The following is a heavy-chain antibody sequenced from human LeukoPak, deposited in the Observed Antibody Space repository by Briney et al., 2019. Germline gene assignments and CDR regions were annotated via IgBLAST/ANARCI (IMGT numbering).Heavy chain of an antibody. J-gene: IGHJ4*02. D-gene: IGHD3-3*01. Sequence: GASVKVSCKASGYTFTSYYMHWVRQAPGQGLEWMGWINPNSGGTNYAQKFQGRVTMTRDTSISTAYMELSRLRSDDTAVYYCARDSYDFWSGYYPTSFDYWGQGTLVTVSS. CDR3: ARDSYDFWSGYYPTSFDY. V-gene: IGHV1-2*02. CDR2: INPNSGGT. CDR1: GYTFTSYY.